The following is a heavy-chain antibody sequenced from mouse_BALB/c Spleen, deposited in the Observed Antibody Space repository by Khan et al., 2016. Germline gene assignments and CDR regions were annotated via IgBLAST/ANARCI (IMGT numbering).Heavy chain of an antibody. CDR1: AFNIKDTN. CDR3: AGRTRTPRYFDV. V-gene: IGHV14-3*02. Sequence: EVQLQESGAEIVKPGPSVKLSCTVSAFNIKDTNMHWVKQRPEQGLEWIGRIDPANGNTNYDPKFQGKATITADTSSNTAFLQLSSLTSEDTAAYYCAGRTRTPRYFDVWGAGTTVTVAS. CDR2: IDPANGNT. J-gene: IGHJ1*01.